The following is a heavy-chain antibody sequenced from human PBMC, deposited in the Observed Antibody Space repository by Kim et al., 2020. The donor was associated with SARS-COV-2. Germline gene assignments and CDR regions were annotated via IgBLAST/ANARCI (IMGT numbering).Heavy chain of an antibody. V-gene: IGHV4-34*01. D-gene: IGHD3-10*01. CDR3: ARGATYYLLWFREMNYDY. CDR2: INHSGST. Sequence: SETLSLTCAVYGGSFSGYYWSWIRQPPGKGLEWIGEINHSGSTNYNQSLKSRVTISVDTSKNQFSLKLSSVTAADTAVYYCARGATYYLLWFREMNYDYWGQGTLVTVSS. CDR1: GGSFSGYY. J-gene: IGHJ4*02.